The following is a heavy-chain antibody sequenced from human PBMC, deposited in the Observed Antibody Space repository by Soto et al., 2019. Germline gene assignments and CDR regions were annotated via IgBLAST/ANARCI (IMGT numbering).Heavy chain of an antibody. D-gene: IGHD1-7*01. CDR3: AKSLSASPNYVFDS. V-gene: IGHV3-23*01. CDR1: GFTFSSYA. Sequence: GGSLRLACAASGFTFSSYAMTWVSQAPGKGLEWVSGISGSGTITYDADSVKGRFTISRDKSKNTLYLQMNSLRADYTAVYYCAKSLSASPNYVFDSWGQGTLVTVSS. J-gene: IGHJ4*02. CDR2: ISGSGTIT.